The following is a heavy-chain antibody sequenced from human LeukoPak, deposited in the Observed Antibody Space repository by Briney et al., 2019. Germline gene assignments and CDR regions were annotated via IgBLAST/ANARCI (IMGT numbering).Heavy chain of an antibody. V-gene: IGHV1-2*02. CDR2: INPNSGGT. J-gene: IGHJ4*02. D-gene: IGHD3-3*01. CDR3: AGGGGGRFLEWLTSYYFDY. Sequence: VASVKVSCKASGYTFTGYYMHWVRQAPGQGLEWMGWINPNSGGTNYAQKFQGRVTMTRDTSISTAYMELSRLRSDDTAVYYCAGGGGGRFLEWLTSYYFDYWGQGTLVTVSS. CDR1: GYTFTGYY.